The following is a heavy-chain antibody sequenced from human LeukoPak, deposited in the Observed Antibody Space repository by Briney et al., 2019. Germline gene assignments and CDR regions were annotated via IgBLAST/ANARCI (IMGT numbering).Heavy chain of an antibody. CDR2: INHSGST. J-gene: IGHJ3*02. V-gene: IGHV4-34*01. CDR3: ARQSARYYDFWSGYDSDAFEI. CDR1: GGSFSGYY. Sequence: PSETLSLTCAVYGGSFSGYYWSWIRQPPGKGLEWIGEINHSGSTNYNPSLKSRVTISVDASKNQFSLKLSSVTAADTAVYYCARQSARYYDFWSGYDSDAFEIWGQGTMVTVSS. D-gene: IGHD3-3*01.